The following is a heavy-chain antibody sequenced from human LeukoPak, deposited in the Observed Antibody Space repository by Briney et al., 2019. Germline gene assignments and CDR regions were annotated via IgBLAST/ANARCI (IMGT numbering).Heavy chain of an antibody. CDR2: IIPIFGTA. V-gene: IGHV1-69*05. CDR1: GGTFSSYA. J-gene: IGHJ6*02. D-gene: IGHD2-21*01. CDR3: ARVVAPRSYGMDV. Sequence: ASVRVSCKASGGTFSSYAISWVRQAPGQGLEWMGGIIPIFGTANYAQKFQGRVTITTDESTSTAYMELSSLRSEDTAVYYCARVVAPRSYGMDVWGQGTTVTVSS.